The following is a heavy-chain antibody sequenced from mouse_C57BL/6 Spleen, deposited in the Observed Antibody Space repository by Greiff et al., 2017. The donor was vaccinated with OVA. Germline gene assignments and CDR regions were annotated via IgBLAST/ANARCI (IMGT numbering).Heavy chain of an antibody. D-gene: IGHD1-1*01. CDR2: IYPRSGNT. Sequence: QVQLQQSGAELARPGASVKLSCKASGYTFTSYGISWVKQRTGQGLEWIGEIYPRSGNTYYNEKFKGKAKMTADKSSSTAYMELRSLTSEASAVYFCATSTDVGYFDVWGTGTTVTVSS. CDR3: ATSTDVGYFDV. V-gene: IGHV1-81*01. J-gene: IGHJ1*03. CDR1: GYTFTSYG.